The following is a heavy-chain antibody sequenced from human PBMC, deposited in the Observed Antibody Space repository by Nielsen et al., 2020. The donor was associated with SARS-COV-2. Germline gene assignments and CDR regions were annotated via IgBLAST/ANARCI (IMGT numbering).Heavy chain of an antibody. CDR2: INWNGGST. J-gene: IGHJ4*02. Sequence: GESLKISCAASGFTFDDYGMSWVRQAPGKGLEWVTVINWNGGSTGYADSVKGRFTISRDNAKNSLYLQMNSLRAEDTALYHCARDPIGGARPYYFDYWGQGTLVTVSS. CDR1: GFTFDDYG. CDR3: ARDPIGGARPYYFDY. V-gene: IGHV3-20*01. D-gene: IGHD1-26*01.